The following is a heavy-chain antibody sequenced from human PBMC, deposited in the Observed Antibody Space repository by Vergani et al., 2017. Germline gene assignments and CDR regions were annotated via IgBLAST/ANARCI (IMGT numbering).Heavy chain of an antibody. CDR2: IKQDGSEK. CDR3: ARDAYCSSTSCSGMLDY. J-gene: IGHJ4*02. Sequence: EVQLVESGGGLVQPGGSLRLSCAASGFTFSSYWMSWVRQAPGKRLGWVANIKQDGSEKYYVDSVKGRFTISRDNAKNSLYLQMNSLRAEDTAVYYGARDAYCSSTSCSGMLDYWGQGTLVTVSS. CDR1: GFTFSSYW. V-gene: IGHV3-7*01. D-gene: IGHD2-2*01.